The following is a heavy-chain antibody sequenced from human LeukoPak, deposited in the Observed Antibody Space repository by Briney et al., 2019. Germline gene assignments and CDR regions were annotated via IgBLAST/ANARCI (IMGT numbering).Heavy chain of an antibody. CDR1: GFTFSSYA. D-gene: IGHD3-3*01. CDR3: VKDRGPPYYDFWGGYYYGMDV. Sequence: PGGSLRLSCSASGFTFSSYAMHWVRQAPGKGLEYVSAISSNGGSTYYADSVKGRFTISRDNSKNTLYLQMSSLRAEDTAVYYCVKDRGPPYYDFWGGYYYGMDVWGQGTTVTVSS. J-gene: IGHJ6*02. CDR2: ISSNGGST. V-gene: IGHV3-64D*06.